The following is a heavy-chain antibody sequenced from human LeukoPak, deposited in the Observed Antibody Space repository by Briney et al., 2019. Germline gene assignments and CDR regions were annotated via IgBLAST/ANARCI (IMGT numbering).Heavy chain of an antibody. V-gene: IGHV3-48*01. Sequence: GGSLRLSCAASGFTFSTYSMIWVRQAPGKGLEWVSYIDTSSSIIYYADSVKGRFTISRDNAKNSLSLRMNSLTAEDTAVYYCARGGESSYDAFDIWGQGTMVTVSS. CDR1: GFTFSTYS. CDR3: ARGGESSYDAFDI. CDR2: IDTSSSII. J-gene: IGHJ3*02. D-gene: IGHD3-16*01.